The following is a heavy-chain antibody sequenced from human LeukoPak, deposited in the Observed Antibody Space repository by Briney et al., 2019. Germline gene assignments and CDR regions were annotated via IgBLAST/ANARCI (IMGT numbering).Heavy chain of an antibody. D-gene: IGHD3-22*01. CDR1: GFTFSSYA. J-gene: IGHJ4*02. V-gene: IGHV3-30*04. CDR2: ISYDGRTK. Sequence: PGGSLRLSCAASGFTFSSYAMSWVRQAPGKGLEWMTVISYDGRTKYYADSVEGRFTISRDNSKNTLYLQMNSLRPEDTAVYYCARDYYYDSSGYWDYYFDCWGQGTLVSVSS. CDR3: ARDYYYDSSGYWDYYFDC.